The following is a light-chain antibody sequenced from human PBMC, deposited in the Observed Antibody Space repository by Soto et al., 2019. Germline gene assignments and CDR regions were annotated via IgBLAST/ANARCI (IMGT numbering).Light chain of an antibody. CDR1: NSDVGGHDY. CDR3: SSYTDSNSLYV. CDR2: VVS. Sequence: QSALTQPASVSGSPGQSITISCNGTNSDVGGHDYVSWYQQHPGKAPKLTIFVVSNRPSGVSNRFSGSKSGNTASLTISGLQAEDESDYYCSSYTDSNSLYVFGSGIKVTGL. V-gene: IGLV2-14*01. J-gene: IGLJ1*01.